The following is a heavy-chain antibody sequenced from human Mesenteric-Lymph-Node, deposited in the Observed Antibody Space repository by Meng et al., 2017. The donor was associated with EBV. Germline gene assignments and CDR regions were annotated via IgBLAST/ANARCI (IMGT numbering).Heavy chain of an antibody. J-gene: IGHJ4*02. CDR2: INTKTGKP. CDR3: ARGVGSYSDY. D-gene: IGHD1-26*01. Sequence: QVQRVQSGAEVKKPGASVKVSCKASGYTFTSYAIHWVRQAPGQRLEWIGWINTKTGKPAYAQGFTGRFVFSLDTSVSTAYLQISTLKAEDTAVYFCARGVGSYSDYWGQGTLVTVSS. CDR1: GYTFTSYA. V-gene: IGHV7-4-1*02.